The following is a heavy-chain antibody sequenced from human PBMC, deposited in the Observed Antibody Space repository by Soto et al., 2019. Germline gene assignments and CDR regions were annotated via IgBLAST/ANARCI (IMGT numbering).Heavy chain of an antibody. J-gene: IGHJ4*02. CDR2: ISHSGST. Sequence: SETLSLTCAVYGGSFSGYYWSWIRQPPGKGLEWIGEISHSGSTNYNPSLKSRVTISVDTSKNQFSLKLSSVTAADTAVYYCARVPGYCSSTSCSKKPFDYWGQGTLVTVSS. V-gene: IGHV4-34*01. D-gene: IGHD2-2*01. CDR1: GGSFSGYY. CDR3: ARVPGYCSSTSCSKKPFDY.